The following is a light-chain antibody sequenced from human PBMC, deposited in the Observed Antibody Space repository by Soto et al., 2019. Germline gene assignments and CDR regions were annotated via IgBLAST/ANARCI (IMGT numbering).Light chain of an antibody. Sequence: DIQMTQSPSSLSASVGDRVIITCRASQGIGNDLGWYQQKAGKAPKRLIYSTSSLESGVPSRFSGSGSWTEFTLTISSLQSEDFATYFCLQYNDYPLTFGGGTKVDIK. CDR3: LQYNDYPLT. CDR1: QGIGND. J-gene: IGKJ4*01. CDR2: STS. V-gene: IGKV1-17*01.